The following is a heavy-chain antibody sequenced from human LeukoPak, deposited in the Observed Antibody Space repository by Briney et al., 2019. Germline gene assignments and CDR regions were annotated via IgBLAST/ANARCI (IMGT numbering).Heavy chain of an antibody. CDR2: INHSGST. J-gene: IGHJ4*02. V-gene: IGHV4-34*01. CDR1: GGSFSGYY. D-gene: IGHD2-8*01. Sequence: PSETLSLTCAVYGGSFSGYYWSWIRQPPGKGLEWIGEINHSGSTNYNPSLKSRVTISVDTSENQFSLKLSSVTAADTAVYYCARSKYCTNGVCYPGYYFDYWGQGTLVTVSS. CDR3: ARSKYCTNGVCYPGYYFDY.